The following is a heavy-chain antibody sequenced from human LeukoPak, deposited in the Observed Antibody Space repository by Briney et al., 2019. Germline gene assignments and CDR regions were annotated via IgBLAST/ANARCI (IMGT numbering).Heavy chain of an antibody. J-gene: IGHJ4*02. Sequence: GGSLRLSCAASGFTFSNYWMTWVRQAPGKGLEWVANIKEDGSTRYLVDSVKGRFTISRDNAKNSVYPQMNSLRAEDTAVYYCARIGYRSSSLDYWGQGTLVTVSS. CDR1: GFTFSNYW. V-gene: IGHV3-7*04. CDR2: IKEDGSTR. CDR3: ARIGYRSSSLDY. D-gene: IGHD6-13*01.